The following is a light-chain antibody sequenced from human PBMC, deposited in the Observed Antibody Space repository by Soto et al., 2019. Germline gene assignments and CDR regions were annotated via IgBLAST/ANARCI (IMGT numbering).Light chain of an antibody. CDR2: DVS. CDR3: CSYAGSYTLEV. Sequence: QSALTQPRSVSGSPGQSVTISCTGTSSDVGGYNYVSWYQQHPGKAPKLMIYDVSKRPSGFPDRFSGSKSGTTASLTTSGLQAEDEADYYCCSYAGSYTLEVFGGGTKLTV. V-gene: IGLV2-11*01. CDR1: SSDVGGYNY. J-gene: IGLJ2*01.